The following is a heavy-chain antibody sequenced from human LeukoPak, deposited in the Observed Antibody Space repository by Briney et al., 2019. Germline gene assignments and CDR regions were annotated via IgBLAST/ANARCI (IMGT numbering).Heavy chain of an antibody. J-gene: IGHJ4*02. V-gene: IGHV1-69*01. CDR1: GGTFSSYA. CDR2: IIPIFGTA. Sequence: GSSVKVSFKASGGTFSSYAISWVRQAPGQGLEWMGGIIPIFGTANYAQKFQGRVTITADESTSTAYMELSSLRSEDTAVYYCAREYCSSTSCYAYYFDYWGQGTLVTVSS. CDR3: AREYCSSTSCYAYYFDY. D-gene: IGHD2-2*01.